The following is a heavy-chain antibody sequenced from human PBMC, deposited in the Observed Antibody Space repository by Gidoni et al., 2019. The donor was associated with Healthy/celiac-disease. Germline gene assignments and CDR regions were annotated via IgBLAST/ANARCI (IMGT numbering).Heavy chain of an antibody. J-gene: IGHJ4*02. D-gene: IGHD1-26*01. Sequence: EVPLLESGGGLVQPGGSLRLSCSPSGFTFTSYAMSWVRQAPGKGLEWVSAISGSGGSTYYADSVKGRFTISRDNSKNTLYLQMNSLRAEDTAVYYCGVGATGADYWGQGTLVTVSS. CDR2: ISGSGGST. V-gene: IGHV3-23*01. CDR1: GFTFTSYA. CDR3: GVGATGADY.